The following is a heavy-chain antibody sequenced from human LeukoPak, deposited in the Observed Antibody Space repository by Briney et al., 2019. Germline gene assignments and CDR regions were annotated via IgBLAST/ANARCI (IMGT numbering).Heavy chain of an antibody. CDR3: ARIVGVDPVRWFDP. J-gene: IGHJ5*02. CDR1: GGTLSSYA. Sequence: ASVKVSCKASGGTLSSYAISWVRQAPGQGLEWMGGIIPIFGTANYAQKFQGRVTITADESTSTAYMELSSLRSEDTAVYYCARIVGVDPVRWFDPWGQGTLVTVSS. D-gene: IGHD2-15*01. CDR2: IIPIFGTA. V-gene: IGHV1-69*01.